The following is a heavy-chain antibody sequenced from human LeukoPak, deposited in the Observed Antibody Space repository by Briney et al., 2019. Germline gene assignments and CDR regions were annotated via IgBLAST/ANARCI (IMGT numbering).Heavy chain of an antibody. J-gene: IGHJ4*02. CDR1: GFTFSSYG. Sequence: GGSLRLSCAASGFTFSSYGMHWVRQAPGKGLEWVAVISYDGSNKYYADSVKGRFTISRDNSKNTLYLQMNSLRAEDTAVYYCARDYGDYGFYYFDYWGQGTLVTVSS. CDR2: ISYDGSNK. D-gene: IGHD4-17*01. CDR3: ARDYGDYGFYYFDY. V-gene: IGHV3-30*03.